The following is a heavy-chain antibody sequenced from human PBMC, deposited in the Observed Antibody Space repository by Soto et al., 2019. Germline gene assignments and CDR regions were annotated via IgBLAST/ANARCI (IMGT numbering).Heavy chain of an antibody. J-gene: IGHJ4*02. D-gene: IGHD3-22*01. CDR3: ARDSRSGYYLEF. CDR1: GDSISNGGYS. CDR2: IYHSGGT. V-gene: IGHV4-30-2*01. Sequence: QLQLQESGSGLVKPSQTLSLTCAVSGDSISNGGYSWNWIRQPPGKGLEWIGYIYHSGGTDYNPSLKSLVTITVDSSNSQFSLKLSSVTAADTAVYYCARDSRSGYYLEFWGQGTLVTVSS.